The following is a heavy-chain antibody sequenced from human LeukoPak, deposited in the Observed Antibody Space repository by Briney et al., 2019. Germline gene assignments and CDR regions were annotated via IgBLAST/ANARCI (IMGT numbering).Heavy chain of an antibody. CDR3: ARGRGGVAAAGSDFDY. CDR2: FDPEDGET. J-gene: IGHJ4*02. V-gene: IGHV1-24*01. CDR1: GYTLTELS. Sequence: ASVKVSCKVSGYTLTELSMHWVRQAPGKGLEWMGGFDPEDGETIYAQKLQGRVTMTTDTSTSTAYMELRSLRSEDTAVYYCARGRGGVAAAGSDFDYWGQGTLVTVSS. D-gene: IGHD6-13*01.